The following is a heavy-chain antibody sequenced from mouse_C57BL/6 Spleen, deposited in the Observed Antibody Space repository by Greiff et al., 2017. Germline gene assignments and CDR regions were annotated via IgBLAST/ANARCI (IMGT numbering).Heavy chain of an antibody. CDR1: GYTFTGYW. V-gene: IGHV1-9*01. J-gene: IGHJ2*01. CDR2: ILPGSGST. D-gene: IGHD4-1*01. Sequence: QVQLQQSGAELMKPGASVKLSCKATGYTFTGYWIEWVKQRPGHGLEWIGEILPGSGSTNYNEKFKGKATFTADTSSNTAYMQLRSLTTEDSAIYYCATLANWGWYYFDYWGQGTTLTVSA. CDR3: ATLANWGWYYFDY.